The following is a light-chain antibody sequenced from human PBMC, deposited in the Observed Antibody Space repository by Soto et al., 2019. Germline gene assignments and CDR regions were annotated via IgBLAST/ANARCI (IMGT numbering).Light chain of an antibody. Sequence: DIQMTQSPPSLSASVGDRVTITCQASQDINNNLNWYQQTSGKAPKLLIYGAYNLETGIPSRFTGSQSGTDFTFTITSLQPEDVAVYFCQQCDNLPPTFGGGTKVEIK. CDR3: QQCDNLPPT. CDR2: GAY. V-gene: IGKV1-33*01. J-gene: IGKJ4*01. CDR1: QDINNN.